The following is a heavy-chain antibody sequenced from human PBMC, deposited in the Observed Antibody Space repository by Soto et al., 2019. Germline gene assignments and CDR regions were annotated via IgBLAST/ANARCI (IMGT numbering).Heavy chain of an antibody. J-gene: IGHJ4*02. CDR3: ARVHATLDL. V-gene: IGHV4-39*01. CDR2: IHYGGNA. CDR1: GGSINTYNLF. Sequence: SKTLSLTCTVSGGSINTYNLFWAWVRQPPGKGLEWIASIHYGGNAYYSPSLTTRATISRDTSKNRVSLELRSVTAADTAVYYCARVHATLDLWGLGTLVTVSS.